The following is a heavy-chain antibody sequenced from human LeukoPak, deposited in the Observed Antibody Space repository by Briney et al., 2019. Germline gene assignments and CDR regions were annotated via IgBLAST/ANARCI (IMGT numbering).Heavy chain of an antibody. CDR3: ARDWSQSGWLDY. J-gene: IGHJ4*02. D-gene: IGHD6-19*01. CDR1: GFTFSSYA. V-gene: IGHV3-30-3*01. CDR2: ISYDGSNK. Sequence: GGSLRLSCAASGFTFSSYAMHWVRQAPGKGLEWVAVISYDGSNKCYADSVKGRFTISRDNSKNTLYLQMNSLRAEDTAVYYCARDWSQSGWLDYWGQGTLVTVSS.